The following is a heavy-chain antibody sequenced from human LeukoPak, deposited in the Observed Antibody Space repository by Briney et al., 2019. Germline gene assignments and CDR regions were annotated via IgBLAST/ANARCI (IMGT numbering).Heavy chain of an antibody. Sequence: GSLRLSCAASGFTFSSYAMSWVRQAPGKGLEWVSVISGSGGSTYYADSVNGRFTISRDNSRNILFLQMNSLRVEDTALYYCASGGCSGGSCYSDDYWGQGTLVTVSS. CDR1: GFTFSSYA. CDR3: ASGGCSGGSCYSDDY. V-gene: IGHV3-23*01. J-gene: IGHJ4*02. CDR2: ISGSGGST. D-gene: IGHD2-15*01.